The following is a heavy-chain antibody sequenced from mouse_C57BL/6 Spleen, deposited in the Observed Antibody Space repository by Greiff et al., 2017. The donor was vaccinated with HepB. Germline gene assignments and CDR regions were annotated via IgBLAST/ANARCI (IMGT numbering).Heavy chain of an antibody. J-gene: IGHJ2*01. CDR1: GYTFTDYN. CDR3: ARWGYDGGNYFDY. CDR2: INPNNGGT. D-gene: IGHD2-2*01. V-gene: IGHV1-18*01. Sequence: VQLKESGPELVKPGASVKIPCKASGYTFTDYNMDWVKQSHGKSLEWIGDINPNNGGTIYNQKFKGKATLTVDKSSSTAYMELRSLTSEDTAVYYCARWGYDGGNYFDYWGQGTTLTVSS.